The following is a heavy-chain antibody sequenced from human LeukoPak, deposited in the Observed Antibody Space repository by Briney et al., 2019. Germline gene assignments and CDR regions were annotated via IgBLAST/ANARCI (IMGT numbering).Heavy chain of an antibody. CDR2: ISSSGSTI. J-gene: IGHJ4*02. Sequence: GGSLRVSCAASGFTFSSYEMNWVRQAPGKGLEWVSYISSSGSTIYYADSVKGRFTISRDNAKNSLYLQMNSLRAEDTAVYYCARLYSGSYPPGYWGQGTLVTVSS. CDR1: GFTFSSYE. V-gene: IGHV3-48*03. CDR3: ARLYSGSYPPGY. D-gene: IGHD1-26*01.